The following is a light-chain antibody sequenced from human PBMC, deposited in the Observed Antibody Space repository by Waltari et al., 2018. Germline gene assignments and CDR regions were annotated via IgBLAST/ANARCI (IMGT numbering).Light chain of an antibody. V-gene: IGLV2-14*01. CDR2: DVG. CDR1: STDVGAYNF. CDR3: SSYTTSTTLL. Sequence: QSALTQPASVSGSPGQSITISCTGSSTDVGAYNFVSWYQQHPGKVPKLLLYDVGNRPSGISDRFAASKAGNTASLTISGLQEEDEGEYYCSSYTTSTTLLFGTGTRLTVL. J-gene: IGLJ1*01.